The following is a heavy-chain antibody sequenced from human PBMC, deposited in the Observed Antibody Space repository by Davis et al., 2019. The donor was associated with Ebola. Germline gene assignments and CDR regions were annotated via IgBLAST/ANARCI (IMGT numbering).Heavy chain of an antibody. Sequence: MPSETLSLTCTVSGGSISSYYWSWIRQPPGKGLEWIGYIYYSGSTNYNPSLKSRVTISVDTSKNQFSLKLSSVTAADTAVYYCARGHNSGLLYYYYGMDVWGQGTTVTVSS. J-gene: IGHJ6*02. CDR3: ARGHNSGLLYYYYGMDV. D-gene: IGHD2/OR15-2a*01. CDR2: IYYSGST. V-gene: IGHV4-59*12. CDR1: GGSISSYY.